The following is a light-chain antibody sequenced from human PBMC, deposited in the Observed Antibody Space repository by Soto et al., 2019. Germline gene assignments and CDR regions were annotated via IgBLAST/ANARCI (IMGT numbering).Light chain of an antibody. CDR2: GAS. CDR1: QGIGST. J-gene: IGKJ4*01. V-gene: IGKV3-15*01. CDR3: QRYNNWPLT. Sequence: ETLTTQSPATLSVSPGERATLSCRASQGIGSTLAWYQQKPGQTPRLLIYGASTRATGVPARFSGSGSGTEFTLTINSLQYEDFAVYYCQRYNNWPLTFGGGTKVDIK.